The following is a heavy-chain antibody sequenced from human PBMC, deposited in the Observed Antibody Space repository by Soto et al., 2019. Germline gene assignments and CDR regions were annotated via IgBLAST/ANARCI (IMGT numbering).Heavy chain of an antibody. CDR2: ISSSGGST. Sequence: GGSLRLSCAASGFTFSTYALTWVRQGPGKGLEWVSAISSSGGSTYYADSVKGRFTISRDNSKNTLYLQMNSLRAEDAAVYYCGLDYYDSSGYLIDSWGQGTLVTVSS. CDR1: GFTFSTYA. V-gene: IGHV3-23*01. CDR3: GLDYYDSSGYLIDS. D-gene: IGHD3-22*01. J-gene: IGHJ4*02.